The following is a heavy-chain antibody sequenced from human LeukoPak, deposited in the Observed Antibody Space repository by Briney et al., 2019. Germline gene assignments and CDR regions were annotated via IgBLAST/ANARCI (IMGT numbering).Heavy chain of an antibody. V-gene: IGHV3-23*01. D-gene: IGHD3-22*01. CDR1: GFTFSSYA. J-gene: IGHJ3*02. CDR2: ISGSGGST. Sequence: GGSLRLSCAASGFTFSSYAMSWVRQAPGEGLEWVSAISGSGGSTYYADSVKGRFTISRDNSKNTLYLQMNSLRAEDTAVYYCAKGTNYYDTFDAFDIWGQGTMVTVSS. CDR3: AKGTNYYDTFDAFDI.